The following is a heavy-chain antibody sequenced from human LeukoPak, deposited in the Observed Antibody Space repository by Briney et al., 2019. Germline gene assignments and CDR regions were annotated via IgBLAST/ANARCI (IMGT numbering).Heavy chain of an antibody. CDR1: GFTFSDHY. CDR3: ARAIGAAEAH. CDR2: INQDGNTK. D-gene: IGHD6-13*01. J-gene: IGHJ4*02. Sequence: GGSLRLSCAASGFTFSDHYMDWVRQAPGKGLEWVANINQDGNTKFYVDSVKGRFTISRDNAKNSVYLQMNSLRAEDTAVYYCARAIGAAEAHWGQGTLVTVSS. V-gene: IGHV3-7*03.